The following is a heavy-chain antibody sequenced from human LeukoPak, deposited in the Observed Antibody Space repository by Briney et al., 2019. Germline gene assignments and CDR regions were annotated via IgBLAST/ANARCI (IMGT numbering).Heavy chain of an antibody. Sequence: QPGRSLRLSCAASGFTFSSYGMHWVRQAPGKGLEWVAVISYDGSNKYYADSVKGRFTISRDNSKNTLYLQMNSLRAEDTAVYYCAKGRIIWNAGYHWFDPWGQGTLVTVSS. CDR2: ISYDGSNK. V-gene: IGHV3-30*18. CDR3: AKGRIIWNAGYHWFDP. CDR1: GFTFSSYG. J-gene: IGHJ5*02. D-gene: IGHD1-1*01.